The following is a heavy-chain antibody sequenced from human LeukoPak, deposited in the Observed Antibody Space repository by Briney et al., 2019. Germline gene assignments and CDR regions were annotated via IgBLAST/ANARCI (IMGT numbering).Heavy chain of an antibody. CDR1: GFTFSSYG. J-gene: IGHJ4*02. D-gene: IGHD3-22*01. Sequence: QAGGSLRLSCAASGFTFSSYGMHWVRQAPGKGLEWVAVISYDGSNKYYADSVKGRFTISRDNAKNSLYLQMNSLRAEDTAVYYCARDFHRDYYDSSGYELDYWGQGTLVTVSS. CDR2: ISYDGSNK. V-gene: IGHV3-30*03. CDR3: ARDFHRDYYDSSGYELDY.